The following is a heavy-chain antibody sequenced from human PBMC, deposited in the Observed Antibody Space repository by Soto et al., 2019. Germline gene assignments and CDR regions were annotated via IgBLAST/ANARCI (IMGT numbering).Heavy chain of an antibody. V-gene: IGHV1-18*01. D-gene: IGHD5-12*01. Sequence: QVQLVQSGGEVKKPGASVKVSCKASGYTFTIYGINWVRQAPGQGLEWMGWISPDNGNTNYAQKLQGRVNMTTDTSTSTAYMKLRSLRSDDTAVYYCARALGYSGYAGMDVWGQGTTVTVSS. CDR3: ARALGYSGYAGMDV. J-gene: IGHJ6*02. CDR1: GYTFTIYG. CDR2: ISPDNGNT.